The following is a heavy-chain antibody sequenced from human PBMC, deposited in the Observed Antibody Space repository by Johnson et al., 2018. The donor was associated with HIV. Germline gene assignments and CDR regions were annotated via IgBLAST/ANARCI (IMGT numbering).Heavy chain of an antibody. Sequence: VQLVESGGGVVQPGRSLRLSCAASGFTFSSYAMHWVRQAPGKGLEWVAVISYDGSNKYYADSVKGRFTISRDNSRNTLYLQMNSLRAEDTALYYCARVEQLGAFDIWGQGTMVTVSS. CDR2: ISYDGSNK. V-gene: IGHV3-30-3*01. J-gene: IGHJ3*02. CDR1: GFTFSSYA. CDR3: ARVEQLGAFDI. D-gene: IGHD6-6*01.